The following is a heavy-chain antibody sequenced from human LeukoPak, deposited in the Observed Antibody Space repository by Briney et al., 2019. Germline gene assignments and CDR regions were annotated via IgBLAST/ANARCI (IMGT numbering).Heavy chain of an antibody. CDR1: GGSINSYW. Sequence: SETLSLTCPVSGGSINSYWWSWIRQPAGKGLEFIGRIYTTGMTNYNPSLKSRVSMSVDTSKNQFSLELRSVTAADTAVYFCARAGYTISTYLFTYWGQGALVTVSS. D-gene: IGHD4-11*01. J-gene: IGHJ4*01. CDR3: ARAGYTISTYLFTY. V-gene: IGHV4-4*07. CDR2: IYTTGMT.